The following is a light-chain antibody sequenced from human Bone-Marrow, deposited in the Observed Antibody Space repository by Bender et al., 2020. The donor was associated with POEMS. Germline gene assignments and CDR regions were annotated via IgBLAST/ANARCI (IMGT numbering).Light chain of an antibody. Sequence: QSALTQPRSVSGSPGQSVTISCTGTSSDVGGYNHVSWYQQHPGKAPKLMIYDVSTRPSGVPDRFSGSKSVNTASLTISGLQAEDEAVYYCCAYAGSKSFALFGGGTRLTVL. CDR2: DVS. CDR3: CAYAGSKSFAL. CDR1: SSDVGGYNH. V-gene: IGLV2-11*01. J-gene: IGLJ2*01.